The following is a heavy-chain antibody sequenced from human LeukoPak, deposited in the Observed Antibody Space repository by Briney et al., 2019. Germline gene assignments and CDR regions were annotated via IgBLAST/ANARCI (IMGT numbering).Heavy chain of an antibody. D-gene: IGHD3-10*01. CDR1: GLTFSSYG. CDR3: AKYYYGSGSYYNTLDY. Sequence: GGSLRLSCAASGLTFSSYGMHWVRQAPGKGLEWVALISYDGSNTYYADSVKGWFTISRDNSKNTLYLQMNSLRAEDTAVYYCAKYYYGSGSYYNTLDYWGQGTLVTVSS. CDR2: ISYDGSNT. V-gene: IGHV3-30*18. J-gene: IGHJ4*02.